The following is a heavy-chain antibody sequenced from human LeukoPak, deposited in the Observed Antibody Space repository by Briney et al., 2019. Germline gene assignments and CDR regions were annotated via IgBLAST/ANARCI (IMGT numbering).Heavy chain of an antibody. CDR3: ARSMVRGEGFDY. Sequence: ASVKVSCKASGYTFTSYYMHWVRQAPGQGLEWMGWMNPNSGNTGYAQKFQGRVTMTRNTSISTAYMELSSLRSEDTAVYYCARSMVRGEGFDYWGQGTLVTVSS. D-gene: IGHD3-10*01. V-gene: IGHV1-8*02. CDR1: GYTFTSYY. CDR2: MNPNSGNT. J-gene: IGHJ4*02.